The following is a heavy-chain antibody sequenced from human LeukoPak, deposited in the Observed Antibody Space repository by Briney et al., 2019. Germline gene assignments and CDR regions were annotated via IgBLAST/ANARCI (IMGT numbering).Heavy chain of an antibody. CDR3: ARGWYGVRGVMVGVNNWFDP. Sequence: GGSLRLSCAASGFTFSSYAMHWVRQAPGKGLEWVAVISYDGSKKYYADSVKGRFTISRDNSKNTLYLQMNSLRAEDTAVYYCARGWYGVRGVMVGVNNWFDPWGQGTLVTVSS. CDR1: GFTFSSYA. D-gene: IGHD3-10*01. CDR2: ISYDGSKK. V-gene: IGHV3-30*04. J-gene: IGHJ5*02.